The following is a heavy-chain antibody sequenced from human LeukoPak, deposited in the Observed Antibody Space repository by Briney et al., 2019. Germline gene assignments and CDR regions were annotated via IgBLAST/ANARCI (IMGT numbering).Heavy chain of an antibody. CDR2: IYYSGST. Sequence: SETLSLTCTVSGGSISSYYWSWIRQPPGKGLEWIGYIYYSGSTSYNPSLKSRVTISVDTSKNQFSLKLSSVTAADTAVYYCARDYGRYGDYFDYWGQGTLVTVSS. J-gene: IGHJ4*02. CDR3: ARDYGRYGDYFDY. CDR1: GGSISSYY. V-gene: IGHV4-59*01. D-gene: IGHD4-17*01.